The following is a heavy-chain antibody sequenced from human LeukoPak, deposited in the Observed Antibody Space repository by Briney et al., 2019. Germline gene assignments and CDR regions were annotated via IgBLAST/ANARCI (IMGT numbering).Heavy chain of an antibody. CDR1: GGSFSGYY. J-gene: IGHJ3*02. Sequence: SETLSLTCAVYGGSFSGYYWSWIRQPPGKGLEWIGEINHSGSTNYKPSLKSRVTISVDTSKNQFSLKLSSVTAADTAVYYCAAEMTTVTSAPAFDIWGQGTMVTVSS. CDR2: INHSGST. D-gene: IGHD4-17*01. CDR3: AAEMTTVTSAPAFDI. V-gene: IGHV4-34*01.